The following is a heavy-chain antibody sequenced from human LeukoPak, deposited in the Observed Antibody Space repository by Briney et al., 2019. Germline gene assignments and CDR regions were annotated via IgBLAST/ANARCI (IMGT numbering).Heavy chain of an antibody. CDR1: GYTFTSYD. D-gene: IGHD2-8*02. CDR3: AIILGVPEPFDY. Sequence: GASVKVSCKASGYTFTSYDTNWVRQATGQGLEWMGWMNPNSGNTGYAQKFQGRVIITRNTSISTAYMELSSLRSEDTAVYYCAIILGVPEPFDYWGQGTLVTVSS. CDR2: MNPNSGNT. V-gene: IGHV1-8*03. J-gene: IGHJ4*02.